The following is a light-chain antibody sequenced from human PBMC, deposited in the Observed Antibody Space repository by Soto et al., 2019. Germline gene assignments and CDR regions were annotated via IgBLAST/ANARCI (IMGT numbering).Light chain of an antibody. Sequence: DIQMTQSPSSLSASVGDRVTITCRASQGIRNDLSWYQQKPGKAPKRLIYAASSLQSGVPSRFSGSGSGTEFTLTITNLQPEDFTTYYCLQHNSYPWTFGQGTKVEIK. V-gene: IGKV1-17*02. CDR3: LQHNSYPWT. CDR2: AAS. J-gene: IGKJ1*01. CDR1: QGIRND.